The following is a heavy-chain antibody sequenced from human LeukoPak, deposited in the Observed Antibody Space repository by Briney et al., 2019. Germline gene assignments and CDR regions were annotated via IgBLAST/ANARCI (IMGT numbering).Heavy chain of an antibody. CDR2: IYYSGST. CDR1: GGSISSYY. CDR3: ARVEYCGGDCYSGYFDY. Sequence: SETLSLTCTVSGGSISSYYWSWIRQPPGKELEWIGYIYYSGSTNYNPSLKSRVTISVDTSKNQFSLKLSSVTAADTAVYYCARVEYCGGDCYSGYFDYWGQGTLVTVSS. J-gene: IGHJ4*02. D-gene: IGHD2-21*02. V-gene: IGHV4-59*12.